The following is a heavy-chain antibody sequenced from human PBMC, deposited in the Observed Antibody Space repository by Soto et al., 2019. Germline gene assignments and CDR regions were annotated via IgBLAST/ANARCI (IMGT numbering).Heavy chain of an antibody. CDR2: IYYSGST. D-gene: IGHD3-10*01. V-gene: IGHV4-61*01. CDR3: ARDKMEPIGQGYGSSSFDP. CDR1: GGSVTSDTVY. Sequence: SETLSLTCAVSGGSVTSDTVYYSWIRQPPGKGLEWIGYIYYSGSTNYNPSLKSRVTISVDTSKNQFSLKLSSVTAADTAVYYCARDKMEPIGQGYGSSSFDPWGQGTLVTVLL. J-gene: IGHJ5*02.